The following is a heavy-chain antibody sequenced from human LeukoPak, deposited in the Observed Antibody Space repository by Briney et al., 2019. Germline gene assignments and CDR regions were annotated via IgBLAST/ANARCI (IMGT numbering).Heavy chain of an antibody. J-gene: IGHJ5*02. D-gene: IGHD2-2*01. CDR1: GYTFTTYG. Sequence: GASVKVSCTAFGYTFTTYGINWVRQAPGQGLGWMGWIGPYNINTHYAQKVQGRVTMTTDTSTSTAYMELRSLRSDDTAVYYCARTRDCSKTNCYVMDPWGRGTLVTVSS. CDR3: ARTRDCSKTNCYVMDP. CDR2: IGPYNINT. V-gene: IGHV1-18*04.